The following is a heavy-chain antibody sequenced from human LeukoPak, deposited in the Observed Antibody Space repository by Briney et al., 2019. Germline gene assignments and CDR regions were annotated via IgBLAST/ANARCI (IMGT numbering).Heavy chain of an antibody. CDR2: IYSDGRT. D-gene: IGHD5-18*01. CDR1: GFTVSSNY. CDR3: GRADVEYSYGPYYFDY. Sequence: PGGSLRLSCAASGFTVSSNYMNWVRQAPGKGLEWVSVIYSDGRTYYADCVQGRLNISRENSKNTLYLQMNSLRAEDTAVNYCGRADVEYSYGPYYFDYCGQGSLVTV. V-gene: IGHV3-66*02. J-gene: IGHJ4*02.